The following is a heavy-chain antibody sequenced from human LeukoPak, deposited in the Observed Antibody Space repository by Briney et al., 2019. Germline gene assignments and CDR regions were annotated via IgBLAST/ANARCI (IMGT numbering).Heavy chain of an antibody. CDR3: AKDIQGYDSLAFDY. D-gene: IGHD3-22*01. V-gene: IGHV3-9*01. Sequence: GGSLRLSCAASGFTFDAYAMHWVRQAPGKGLEWVSGISWNSGSIGYADSVKGRFTISRDNAKNSLYLRMNSLRPEDTAFYYCAKDIQGYDSLAFDYWGQGALVTVSS. J-gene: IGHJ4*02. CDR2: ISWNSGSI. CDR1: GFTFDAYA.